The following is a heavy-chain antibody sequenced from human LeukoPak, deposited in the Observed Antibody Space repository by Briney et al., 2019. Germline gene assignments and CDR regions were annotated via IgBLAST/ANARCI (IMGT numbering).Heavy chain of an antibody. J-gene: IGHJ5*02. CDR2: IYYSGST. V-gene: IGHV4-59*01. CDR3: ARGSGYYYSWFDP. CDR1: GGSISSYY. D-gene: IGHD3-22*01. Sequence: SETLSLTCTVSGGSISSYYWSWIRQPPGKGLEWIGYIYYSGSTNYNPSLKSRVTISVDTSKNQFSLKLSSVTAADTAVYYCARGSGYYYSWFDPWGQGTLVTVSS.